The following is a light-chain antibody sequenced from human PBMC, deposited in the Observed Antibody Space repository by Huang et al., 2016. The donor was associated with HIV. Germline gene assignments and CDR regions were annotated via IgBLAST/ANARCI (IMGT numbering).Light chain of an antibody. CDR3: MQGTHSFT. J-gene: IGKJ5*01. Sequence: DVVMTQSPLSLPVTLGQPASISCRSSQSLVYSDGNTYLNWFHQRPGQSPRRLIYNVANRDAGVPDRFSGSGSGTDFTLKISRVEAEDVGIYYCMQGTHSFTFGQGTRLEIK. CDR2: NVA. CDR1: QSLVYSDGNTY. V-gene: IGKV2-30*01.